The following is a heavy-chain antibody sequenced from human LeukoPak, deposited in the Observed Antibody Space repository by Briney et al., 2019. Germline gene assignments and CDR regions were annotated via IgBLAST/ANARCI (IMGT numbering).Heavy chain of an antibody. CDR3: ARALYDSSGYQYWYFDL. V-gene: IGHV4-39*01. CDR2: IYYSGST. J-gene: IGHJ2*01. Sequence: SETLSLTCTVSGGSISSSSYYWRWIRLPPGKGLEWIGSIYYSGSTYYNPSLKSRVTISVDTSKNQFSLKLSSVTAADTAVYYCARALYDSSGYQYWYFDLWGRGTLVTVSS. D-gene: IGHD3-22*01. CDR1: GGSISSSSYY.